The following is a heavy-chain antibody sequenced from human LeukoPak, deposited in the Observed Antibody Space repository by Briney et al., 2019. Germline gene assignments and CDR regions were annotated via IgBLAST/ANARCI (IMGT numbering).Heavy chain of an antibody. D-gene: IGHD1-26*01. J-gene: IGHJ4*02. Sequence: TGGSLRLSCAASGFTFSSYWMSWVRQAPGKGLEWVANIKQDGSEKYYVDSVKGRFTISRDNAKNSLYLQMNSLRAEDTAVYYCAKDRRATQPQTPDYWGQGTLVTVSS. CDR1: GFTFSSYW. CDR3: AKDRRATQPQTPDY. CDR2: IKQDGSEK. V-gene: IGHV3-7*01.